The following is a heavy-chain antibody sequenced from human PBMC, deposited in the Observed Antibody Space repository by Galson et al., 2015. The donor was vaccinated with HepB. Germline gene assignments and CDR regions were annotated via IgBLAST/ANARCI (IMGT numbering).Heavy chain of an antibody. D-gene: IGHD2-2*03. CDR2: ISYDGSNK. Sequence: SLRLSCAASGFTFSRYAMHWVRQASGKGLEWVAVISYDGSNKYYADSVKGRFTISRDTSKNTLYLQMNSLRAEDTAVYYCARDNCGYCSSTSCYWCDYYYGMDVWGQGTTVTVSS. V-gene: IGHV3-30-3*01. CDR1: GFTFSRYA. J-gene: IGHJ6*02. CDR3: ARDNCGYCSSTSCYWCDYYYGMDV.